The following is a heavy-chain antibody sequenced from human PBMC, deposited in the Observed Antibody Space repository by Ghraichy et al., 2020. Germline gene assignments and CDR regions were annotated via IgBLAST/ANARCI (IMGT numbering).Heavy chain of an antibody. V-gene: IGHV3-66*01. Sequence: LECVSVIYSGGSTYYADSVKGRFTISRDNSKNTLYLQMNSLRAEDTAVYYGRGLQDIDYWGQGTL. CDR3: RGLQDIDY. D-gene: IGHD3-10*01. CDR2: IYSGGST. J-gene: IGHJ4*02.